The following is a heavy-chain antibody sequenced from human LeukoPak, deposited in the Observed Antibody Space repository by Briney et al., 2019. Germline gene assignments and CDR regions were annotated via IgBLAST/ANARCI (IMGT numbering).Heavy chain of an antibody. J-gene: IGHJ4*02. CDR1: GGSISSYY. V-gene: IGHV4-4*07. D-gene: IGHD3-10*01. CDR2: IYTSGST. CDR3: ARDRVTMVRGVMRYYFDY. Sequence: SETLSLTCTVSGGSISSYYWSWTRQPAGKGLEWIGRIYTSGSTNYNPSLKSRVTMSVDTSKNQFSLKLSSVTAADTAVYYCARDRVTMVRGVMRYYFDYWGQGTLVTVSS.